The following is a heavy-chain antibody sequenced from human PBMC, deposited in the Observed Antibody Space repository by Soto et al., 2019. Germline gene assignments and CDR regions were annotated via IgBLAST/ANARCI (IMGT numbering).Heavy chain of an antibody. CDR1: GFTSGFTFSRYW. V-gene: IGHV4-30-4*01. J-gene: IGHJ5*02. D-gene: IGHD4-17*01. Sequence: VQLVESGGGLVQPGGSLRLSCAASGFTSGFTFSRYWMSWIRQRPGKGLEWIGYIHDSGNTYYNPSLKSRVTISLDTSKNQFSLKVTSMTAADTAVYFCARARGGDSGDYASLFDRWGQGNLVTVSS. CDR2: IHDSGNT. CDR3: ARARGGDSGDYASLFDR.